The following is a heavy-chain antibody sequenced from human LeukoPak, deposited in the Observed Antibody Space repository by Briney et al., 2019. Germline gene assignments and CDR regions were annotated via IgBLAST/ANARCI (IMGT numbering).Heavy chain of an antibody. J-gene: IGHJ4*02. CDR2: MNPNSGNT. Sequence: ASVKVSCKASGYTFTSYDINWVRQATGQGLEWMGWMNPNSGNTGYAQKFQGRVTMTRNTSISTAYMELSSLRSEDTAVYYCARADCSTTCYYFDDWGRGTLVTVSS. D-gene: IGHD2-2*01. V-gene: IGHV1-8*01. CDR1: GYTFTSYD. CDR3: ARADCSTTCYYFDD.